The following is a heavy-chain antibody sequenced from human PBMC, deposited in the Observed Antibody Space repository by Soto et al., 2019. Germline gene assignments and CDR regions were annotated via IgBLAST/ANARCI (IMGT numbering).Heavy chain of an antibody. CDR2: VHYSGSV. V-gene: IGHV4-30-4*01. CDR3: AREDDGGDRDYYGLDV. CDR1: GGSISFDHYH. Sequence: QVQLQQSGPGLVKPSQTLSLTCTVSGGSISFDHYHWTWIRQPPGKGLGWTGYVHYSGSVLYNPSLKTRFSRSVDTSKNQFALKLSSVTAAATAVYFCAREDDGGDRDYYGLDVWGQGTTVTVSS. D-gene: IGHD2-21*02. J-gene: IGHJ6*02.